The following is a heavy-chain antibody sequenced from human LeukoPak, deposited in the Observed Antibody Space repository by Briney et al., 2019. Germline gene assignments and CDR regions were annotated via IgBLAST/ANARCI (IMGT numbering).Heavy chain of an antibody. Sequence: PSETLSLTCAVYGGSFSGYYWSWIRQPPGKGLEWIGEINHSGSTNYNPSLKSRVTISVDTSKNQFSLKLSSVTAADTAVYYCARAGLNGDVDYGGRGTMVTVSS. J-gene: IGHJ4*02. CDR3: ARAGLNGDVDY. D-gene: IGHD4-17*01. V-gene: IGHV4-34*01. CDR1: GGSFSGYY. CDR2: INHSGST.